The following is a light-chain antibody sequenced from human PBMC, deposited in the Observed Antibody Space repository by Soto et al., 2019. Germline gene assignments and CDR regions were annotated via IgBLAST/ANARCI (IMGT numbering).Light chain of an antibody. Sequence: QPVLTQSPSASASLGASVKLTCTLSSGHSSYAIAWHQQQPEKGPRYLMKLNSDGSHTKGDGIPDRFSGSSSGAERYLIISSLQSEDEADYYCQTWGTASVEFGGGTQLTVL. J-gene: IGLJ2*01. CDR2: LNSDGSH. V-gene: IGLV4-69*01. CDR1: SGHSSYA. CDR3: QTWGTASVE.